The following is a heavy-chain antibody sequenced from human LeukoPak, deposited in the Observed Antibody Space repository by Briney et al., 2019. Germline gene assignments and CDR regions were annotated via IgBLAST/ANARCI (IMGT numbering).Heavy chain of an antibody. J-gene: IGHJ4*02. D-gene: IGHD6-19*01. Sequence: GGPLRLSCAASGFTFNNYAMYWVRQAPGKGLEWVSGIFGSGDNAHYTDSVKGRFTISRDNSKNTVYLQMASLRVEDTAVYYCGKTTVGYSSGRYPGWPVDYWGQGILVTVSS. CDR2: IFGSGDNA. CDR1: GFTFNNYA. V-gene: IGHV3-23*01. CDR3: GKTTVGYSSGRYPGWPVDY.